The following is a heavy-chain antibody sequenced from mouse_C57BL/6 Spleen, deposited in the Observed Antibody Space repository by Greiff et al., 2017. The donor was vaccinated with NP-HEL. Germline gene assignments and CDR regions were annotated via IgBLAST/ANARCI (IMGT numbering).Heavy chain of an antibody. J-gene: IGHJ3*01. Sequence: EVQLQESGPGLVKPSQSLSLTCSVTGYSITSGYYWNWIRQCPGNKLEWMGYISYDGSNNYNPSLKNRISITRDTSKNQFFLKLNSVTTEDTATYYCARDGLDYYGSSYPFAYWGQGTLVTVSA. D-gene: IGHD1-1*01. CDR1: GYSITSGYY. V-gene: IGHV3-6*01. CDR3: ARDGLDYYGSSYPFAY. CDR2: ISYDGSN.